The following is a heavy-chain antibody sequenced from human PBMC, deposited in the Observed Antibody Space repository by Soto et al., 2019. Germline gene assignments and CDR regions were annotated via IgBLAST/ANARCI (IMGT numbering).Heavy chain of an antibody. CDR3: ARDFRYASDI. CDR2: ISCYSGVI. J-gene: IGHJ3*02. CDR1: GFTFSSYS. Sequence: EVQLVESGGGLVQPGGSLRLSCAVSGFTFSSYSMNWVRQTPGKGLEWVSHISCYSGVIYYADSVQGRFTISRDNAKDSLFLQMNSLRDEDTAVYYCARDFRYASDIWGQGTVVTFSS. V-gene: IGHV3-48*02.